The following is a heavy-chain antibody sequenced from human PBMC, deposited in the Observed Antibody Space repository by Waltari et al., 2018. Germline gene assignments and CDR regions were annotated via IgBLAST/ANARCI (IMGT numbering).Heavy chain of an antibody. CDR1: GYSISSGYY. D-gene: IGHD5-12*01. J-gene: IGHJ4*02. CDR3: AREGPWWLRSEGYYFDY. V-gene: IGHV4-38-2*02. Sequence: QVQLQESGPGLVKPSETLSLTCTVSGYSISSGYYWGWIRQPPGKGLEWIGSIYHSGSTYYNPSLKSRVTISVDTSKNQFSLKLSSVTAADTAVYYCAREGPWWLRSEGYYFDYWGQGTLVTVSS. CDR2: IYHSGST.